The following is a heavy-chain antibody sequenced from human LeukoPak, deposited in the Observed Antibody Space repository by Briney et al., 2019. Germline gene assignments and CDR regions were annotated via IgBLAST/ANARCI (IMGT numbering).Heavy chain of an antibody. CDR2: IIPIFGTA. D-gene: IGHD4-23*01. J-gene: IGHJ6*02. CDR1: GGTFSSYA. CDR3: ATPKDYGGPAYYGMDV. V-gene: IGHV1-69*13. Sequence: GASVKVSCKASGGTFSSYAISWVRQAPGQGLEWMGGIIPIFGTANYAQKFQGRVTITADESTSTAYMELSSLRSEDTAVYYCATPKDYGGPAYYGMDVWGQGTTVTVSS.